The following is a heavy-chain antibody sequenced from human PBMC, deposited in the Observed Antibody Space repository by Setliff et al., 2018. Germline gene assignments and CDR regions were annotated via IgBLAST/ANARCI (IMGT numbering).Heavy chain of an antibody. CDR2: IIPIFGTA. J-gene: IGHJ3*02. CDR1: GGTFSIYT. V-gene: IGHV1-69*08. Sequence: SVKVSCKASGGTFSIYTISWVRQAPGQGLEWMGRIIPIFGTANYAQEFRGRVTITADKSTSTAYMELSSLRSEDTAVYYCAISTIFGVVSPTPDAFDIWGQGTMVTVSS. D-gene: IGHD3-3*01. CDR3: AISTIFGVVSPTPDAFDI.